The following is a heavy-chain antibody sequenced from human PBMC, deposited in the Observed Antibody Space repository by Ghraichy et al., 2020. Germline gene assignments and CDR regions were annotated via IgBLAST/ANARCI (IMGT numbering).Heavy chain of an antibody. D-gene: IGHD4-11*01. J-gene: IGHJ4*02. V-gene: IGHV3-53*01. CDR1: GFTVSSNY. Sequence: GGSLRLSCAASGFTVSSNYMSWVRQAPGKGLEWVSVIYDGGSTYYADSVEGRFTISRDNSKNTLYLQMNSLRAEDTAVYYCARAPFYSGEHTGYFDYWGQGTLVTVSS. CDR2: IYDGGST. CDR3: ARAPFYSGEHTGYFDY.